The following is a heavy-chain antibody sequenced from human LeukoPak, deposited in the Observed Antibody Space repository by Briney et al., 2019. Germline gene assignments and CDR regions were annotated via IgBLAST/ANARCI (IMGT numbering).Heavy chain of an antibody. CDR3: AKDTNHYYGSGSLKI. CDR1: GFTFDDYA. J-gene: IGHJ4*02. D-gene: IGHD3-10*01. Sequence: GGSLRLTCAASGFTFDDYAMHWVRQAPGKGLEWVSGISWNSGSIGYADSVKGRFTISRDNAKNSLYLQMNSLRAEDTALYYCAKDTNHYYGSGSLKIWGQGTLVTVSS. V-gene: IGHV3-9*01. CDR2: ISWNSGSI.